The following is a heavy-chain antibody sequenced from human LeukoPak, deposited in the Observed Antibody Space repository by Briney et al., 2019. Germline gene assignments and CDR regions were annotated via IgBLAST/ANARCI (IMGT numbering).Heavy chain of an antibody. Sequence: GGSLRLSCAASGFTFSSYDMHWVRQATGKGLEWVSAIGTAGDTYYPGSVKGRFTISRENAKNSLYLQMNSLRAGDTAVYYCARAYSGSYYFDYWGQGTLATVSS. D-gene: IGHD1-26*01. J-gene: IGHJ4*02. CDR3: ARAYSGSYYFDY. V-gene: IGHV3-13*01. CDR2: IGTAGDT. CDR1: GFTFSSYD.